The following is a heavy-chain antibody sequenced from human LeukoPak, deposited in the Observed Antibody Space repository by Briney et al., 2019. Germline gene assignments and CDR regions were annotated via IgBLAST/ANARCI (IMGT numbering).Heavy chain of an antibody. D-gene: IGHD4-17*01. CDR3: APRTTLGIDY. Sequence: GGSLRLSCAASGLTFSSYGMHWVRQAPGKGLEWVAFMRYDGSNKYYADSVKGRFTISRDNSKNTLYLQMNSLRAEDTAVYYCAPRTTLGIDYWGQGTLVTVSS. CDR1: GLTFSSYG. J-gene: IGHJ4*02. V-gene: IGHV3-30*02. CDR2: MRYDGSNK.